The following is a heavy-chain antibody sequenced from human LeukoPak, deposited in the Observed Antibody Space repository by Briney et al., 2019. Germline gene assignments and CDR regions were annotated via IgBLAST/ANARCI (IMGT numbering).Heavy chain of an antibody. D-gene: IGHD2-15*01. J-gene: IGHJ6*02. V-gene: IGHV3-7*01. Sequence: PGGSLRLSCAGSEFSFSSHWMSWVRQAPGKGLEWVANIKEDGTETFYVDSVKGRFTVSRDNAKNTLYLQMNSLRAEDTAVYYCARDAYCSGGSCSLWVAAYYGMDVWGQGTTVTVSS. CDR3: ARDAYCSGGSCSLWVAAYYGMDV. CDR2: IKEDGTET. CDR1: EFSFSSHW.